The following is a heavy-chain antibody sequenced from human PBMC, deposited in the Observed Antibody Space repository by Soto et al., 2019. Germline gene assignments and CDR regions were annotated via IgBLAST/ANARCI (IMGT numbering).Heavy chain of an antibody. D-gene: IGHD3-22*01. CDR1: GGTFSSYA. V-gene: IGHV1-69*01. J-gene: IGHJ3*02. CDR2: IIPIFGTA. CDR3: ASWSIDYYDSSGYYDAFDI. Sequence: QVQLVQSGAEVKKPGSSVKVSCKASGGTFSSYAISWVRQAPGQGLEWMGGIIPIFGTANYAQKFQGRVTITADESTSTAYMELSSLRSEDTAVYYCASWSIDYYDSSGYYDAFDIWGQGTMVTVSS.